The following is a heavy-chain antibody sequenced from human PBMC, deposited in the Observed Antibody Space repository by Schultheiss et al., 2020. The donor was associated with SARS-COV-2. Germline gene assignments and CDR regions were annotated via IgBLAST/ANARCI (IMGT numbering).Heavy chain of an antibody. J-gene: IGHJ4*02. CDR3: ASGSGSYYYGDY. CDR2: ISAYNGNT. V-gene: IGHV1-18*04. D-gene: IGHD1-26*01. CDR1: GYTFTSYY. Sequence: ASVKVSCKASGYTFTSYYMHWVRQAPGQGLEWMGWISAYNGNTNYAQKLQGRVTMTTDTSTSTAYMELRSLRSDDTAVYYCASGSGSYYYGDYWGQGTLVTVSS.